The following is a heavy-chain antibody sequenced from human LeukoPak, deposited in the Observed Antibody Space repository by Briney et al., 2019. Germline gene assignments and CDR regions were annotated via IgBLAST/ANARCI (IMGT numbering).Heavy chain of an antibody. CDR2: MNPNSGNT. Sequence: ASVKVSCKASGYTFTSYDINWVRQATGQGLEWMGWMNPNSGNTGYAQKFQGRVTMTRNTSISTAYMELSSLRSEDTAVYYCARLGRSYYYDSSGYGMDVWGQGTTVTVSS. D-gene: IGHD3-22*01. V-gene: IGHV1-8*01. CDR3: ARLGRSYYYDSSGYGMDV. J-gene: IGHJ6*02. CDR1: GYTFTSYD.